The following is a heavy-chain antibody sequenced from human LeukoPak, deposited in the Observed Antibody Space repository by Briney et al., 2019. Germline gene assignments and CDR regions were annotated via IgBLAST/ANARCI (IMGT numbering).Heavy chain of an antibody. J-gene: IGHJ1*01. Sequence: SETLSLTCTVFGGSVSSYYWNWIRQPPGKGLEWIGYIYYSGSTNYNPSLKSRVTISVDTSKNQFSLKLSSVTAADTAVYYCARGGWYPESFQHWGQGALVTVSS. V-gene: IGHV4-59*02. D-gene: IGHD6-19*01. CDR2: IYYSGST. CDR3: ARGGWYPESFQH. CDR1: GGSVSSYY.